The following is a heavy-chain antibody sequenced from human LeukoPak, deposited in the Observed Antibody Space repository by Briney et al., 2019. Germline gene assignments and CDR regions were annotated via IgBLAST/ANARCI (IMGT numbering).Heavy chain of an antibody. CDR2: IIVDGIIA. CDR1: GFTFNIYA. D-gene: IGHD3-9*01. V-gene: IGHV3-23*01. CDR3: AKGASDWFLRPFDY. Sequence: GGSLRLSCAASGFTFNIYAMNWVRQAPGKGLEWVSSIIVDGIIAFYADSVKGRFTISRDNSKNTFVLQMNSLRAEDTAVYYCAKGASDWFLRPFDYWAQGTLVTVSS. J-gene: IGHJ4*02.